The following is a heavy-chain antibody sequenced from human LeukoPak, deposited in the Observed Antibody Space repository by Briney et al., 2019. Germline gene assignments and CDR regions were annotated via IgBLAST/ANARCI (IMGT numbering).Heavy chain of an antibody. CDR1: GFTFSSYA. V-gene: IGHV3-30-3*01. D-gene: IGHD3-22*01. Sequence: RRSLRLSCAASGFTFSSYAMHWVRQAPGKGLEWVAVISYDGSNKYYADSVKGRFTISRDNSKNTPYLQMNSLRAEDTAVYYCARDGSPNYYDSSGYYYWGQGTLVTVSS. J-gene: IGHJ4*02. CDR3: ARDGSPNYYDSSGYYY. CDR2: ISYDGSNK.